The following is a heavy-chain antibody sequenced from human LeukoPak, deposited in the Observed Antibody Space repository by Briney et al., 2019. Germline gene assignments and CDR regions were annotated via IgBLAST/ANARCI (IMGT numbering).Heavy chain of an antibody. CDR2: ISSNGGST. Sequence: GGSLSLSCAASGFTFSTYAMHWVRQAPGKGLEYVSGISSNGGSTYYANSVKGRFSTSRDNSKNTLNLQMGSLRAEDMAVYYCARGDTGSFRDAFDIWGQGTMVTVSS. CDR1: GFTFSTYA. D-gene: IGHD1-26*01. CDR3: ARGDTGSFRDAFDI. J-gene: IGHJ3*02. V-gene: IGHV3-64*01.